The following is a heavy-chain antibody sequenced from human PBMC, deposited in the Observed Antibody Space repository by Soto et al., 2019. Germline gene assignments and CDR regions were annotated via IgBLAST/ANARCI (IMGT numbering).Heavy chain of an antibody. V-gene: IGHV3-30-3*02. CDR2: ISYDGSNK. CDR1: GFTFSSYA. Sequence: RRLSCAASGFTFSSYAMHWVRQAPGKGLEWVAVISYDGSNKYYADSVKGRFTISRDNSKNTLYLQMNSLRAEDTAVYYCAKSYVWGSYRIYGMDVWGQGTTVTVSS. D-gene: IGHD3-16*02. J-gene: IGHJ6*02. CDR3: AKSYVWGSYRIYGMDV.